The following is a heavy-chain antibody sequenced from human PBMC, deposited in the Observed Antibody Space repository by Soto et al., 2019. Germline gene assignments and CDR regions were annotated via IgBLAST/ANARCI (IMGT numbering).Heavy chain of an antibody. D-gene: IGHD3-22*01. Sequence: SETLSLTCTVSGGSISSYYWSWIRQPPGKGLEWIGYIYYSGSTNYNPSLKSRVTISVDTSKNQFSLKLSSVTAADTAVYYCARDMEAGYYDSSGYYYLSRGAFDIWGQGTMVTVS. V-gene: IGHV4-59*01. CDR1: GGSISSYY. CDR2: IYYSGST. J-gene: IGHJ3*02. CDR3: ARDMEAGYYDSSGYYYLSRGAFDI.